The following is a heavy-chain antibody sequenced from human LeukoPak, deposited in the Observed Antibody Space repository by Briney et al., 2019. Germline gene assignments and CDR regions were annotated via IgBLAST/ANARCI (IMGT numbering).Heavy chain of an antibody. CDR2: ISSSGSTI. CDR3: AKDSDYYDSSGYYYVRVYFDY. J-gene: IGHJ4*02. D-gene: IGHD3-22*01. CDR1: GFTFSSYE. V-gene: IGHV3-48*03. Sequence: GGSLRLSCAASGFTFSSYEMNWVRQAPGKGLEWVSYISSSGSTIYYADSVKGRFTISRDNAKNSLYLQMNSLRAEDTAVYYCAKDSDYYDSSGYYYVRVYFDYWGQGTLVTVSS.